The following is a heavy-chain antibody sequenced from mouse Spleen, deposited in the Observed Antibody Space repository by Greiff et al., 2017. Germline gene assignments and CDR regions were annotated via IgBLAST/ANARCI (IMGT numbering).Heavy chain of an antibody. CDR2: INPSSGYT. CDR1: GYTFTSYT. CDR3: ARPQATDYFDY. D-gene: IGHD3-2*02. J-gene: IGHJ2*01. Sequence: QVQLQQSGAELARPGASVKMSCKASGYTFTSYTMHWVKQRPGQGLEWIGYINPSSGYTKYNQKFKDKATLTADKSSSTAYLQLSSLTSEDSAVYYCARPQATDYFDYWGQGTTRTVSS. V-gene: IGHV1-4*01.